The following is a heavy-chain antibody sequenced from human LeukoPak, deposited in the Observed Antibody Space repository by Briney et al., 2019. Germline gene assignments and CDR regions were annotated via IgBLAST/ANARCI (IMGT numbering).Heavy chain of an antibody. CDR3: AKDGAWLRFDD. V-gene: IGHV3-30*04. CDR2: ISYDGSNK. D-gene: IGHD5-12*01. J-gene: IGHJ4*02. Sequence: GGSLRLSCAASGFTFSSYAMHWARQAPGKGLEWVAVISYDGSNKYYGDPVKGRFTISRDNSKNTLYLQMNNLRAEDTAVYYCAKDGAWLRFDDWGQGILVTVSS. CDR1: GFTFSSYA.